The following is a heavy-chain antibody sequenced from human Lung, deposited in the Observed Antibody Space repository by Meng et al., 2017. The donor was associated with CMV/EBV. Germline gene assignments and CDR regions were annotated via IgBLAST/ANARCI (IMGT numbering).Heavy chain of an antibody. CDR1: GFIFNNHA. Sequence: GGSLRLSCAASGFIFNNHAMNWVRQAPGKGLEWVSAISGSTPDKWYADSVRGRFTISRDNAKNSLYLEMSSLRAEDTAAYFCARGSVGYYGMDVWGQGTTVTVSS. CDR3: ARGSVGYYGMDV. V-gene: IGHV3-21*01. D-gene: IGHD6-19*01. J-gene: IGHJ6*02. CDR2: ISGSTPDK.